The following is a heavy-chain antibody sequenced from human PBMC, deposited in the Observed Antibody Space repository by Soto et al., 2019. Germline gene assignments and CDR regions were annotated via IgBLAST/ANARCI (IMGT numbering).Heavy chain of an antibody. J-gene: IGHJ6*03. CDR2: VYYTGST. V-gene: IGHV4-59*08. CDR1: GGSISNFY. CDR3: ARTVLGPDLLADSFVDYYYYMDV. D-gene: IGHD3-9*01. Sequence: SETLSLTCTVSGGSISNFYWSWIRQPPGKGLEWIGYVYYTGSTSYNPSHKRRVTFSADSSRGQFSLRLNSVTDADTAVYYCARTVLGPDLLADSFVDYYYYMDVWGQGTTVTVSS.